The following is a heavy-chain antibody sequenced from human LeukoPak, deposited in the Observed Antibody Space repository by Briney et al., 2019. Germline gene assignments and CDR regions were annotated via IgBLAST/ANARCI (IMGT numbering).Heavy chain of an antibody. CDR3: AREGDSSGYYYYYYYGMDV. D-gene: IGHD3-22*01. CDR1: GFTVSSNY. Sequence: PGGSLRLSCAASGFTVSSNYMSWVRQAPGKGLEWVSVIYSGGSTYYADSVKGRFTISRDNSKNTLYLQMNSLRAEDTAVYCCAREGDSSGYYYYYYYGMDVWGQGTTVTVSS. CDR2: IYSGGST. V-gene: IGHV3-66*01. J-gene: IGHJ6*02.